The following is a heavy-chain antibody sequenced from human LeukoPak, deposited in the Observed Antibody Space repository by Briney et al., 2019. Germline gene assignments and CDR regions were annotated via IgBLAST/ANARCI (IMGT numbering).Heavy chain of an antibody. Sequence: PSETLSLTYSVSGGSISSFYWSWVRQPPGKGLEWIGYVYYTGSTEYNPSLKSRVTISVDTSKNQFSLKLQSVTAADTAVYYCARELSGNYGYWGQGTLVTVSS. CDR1: GGSISSFY. J-gene: IGHJ4*02. CDR2: VYYTGST. V-gene: IGHV4-59*01. CDR3: ARELSGNYGY. D-gene: IGHD3-10*01.